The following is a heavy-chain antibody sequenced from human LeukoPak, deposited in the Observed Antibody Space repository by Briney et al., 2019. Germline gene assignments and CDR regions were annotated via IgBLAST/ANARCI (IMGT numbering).Heavy chain of an antibody. Sequence: SVKVSCKASGFTFTSSAMQWVRQARGQRLEWIGWIVVGSGNTNYAQKFQERVTITRDMSTSTAYMELSSLRSEDTAVYYCAAEVVGADAFDIWGQGTMVTVSP. CDR2: IVVGSGNT. CDR3: AAEVVGADAFDI. CDR1: GFTFTSSA. D-gene: IGHD1-26*01. J-gene: IGHJ3*02. V-gene: IGHV1-58*02.